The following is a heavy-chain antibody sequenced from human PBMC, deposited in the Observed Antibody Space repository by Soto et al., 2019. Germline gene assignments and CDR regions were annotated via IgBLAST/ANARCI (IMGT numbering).Heavy chain of an antibody. CDR1: GYFFTSYG. CDR2: ISPYNDNT. D-gene: IGHD3-3*01. Sequence: QVQLVQSRGEVVQPGASVKVSCKASGYFFTSYGISWVRQAPGQGLEWMGWISPYNDNTKEAQNFQGRVAMTTDTSTYTADMEVTGLRSDDSAVYYCARDFGSDLSAPGTVFDYWGQGTLVTVSS. J-gene: IGHJ4*02. CDR3: ARDFGSDLSAPGTVFDY. V-gene: IGHV1-18*04.